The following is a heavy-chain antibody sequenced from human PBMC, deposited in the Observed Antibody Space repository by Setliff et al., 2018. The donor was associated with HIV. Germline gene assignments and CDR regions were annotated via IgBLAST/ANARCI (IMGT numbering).Heavy chain of an antibody. D-gene: IGHD6-13*01. J-gene: IGHJ3*02. CDR2: INPKSDGT. Sequence: ASVKVSCKASGYSFTDYYIHWVRQAPGQGLEWMGWINPKSDGTNYAQKFQGWITMTRDTSISTAYMELSRLRSDDTAVYYRARRGVFDAFDIWGPGTMVTVSS. CDR1: GYSFTDYY. CDR3: ARRGVFDAFDI. V-gene: IGHV1-2*04.